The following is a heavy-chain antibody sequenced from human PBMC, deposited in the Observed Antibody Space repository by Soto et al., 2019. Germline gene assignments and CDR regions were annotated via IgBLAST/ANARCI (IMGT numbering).Heavy chain of an antibody. J-gene: IGHJ6*02. CDR1: GGSISSSSYY. D-gene: IGHD6-19*01. CDR3: ARLAKTSSLTVPSSGWFKGYYYYGMDV. V-gene: IGHV4-39*01. CDR2: IYYSGST. Sequence: SETLSLTCTVSGGSISSSSYYWGWIRQPPGKRLEWIGSIYYSGSTYYNPSLKSRVTKSVDTSKNQFSLKLSSVTAADTAVYYCARLAKTSSLTVPSSGWFKGYYYYGMDVWGQGTTVTFSS.